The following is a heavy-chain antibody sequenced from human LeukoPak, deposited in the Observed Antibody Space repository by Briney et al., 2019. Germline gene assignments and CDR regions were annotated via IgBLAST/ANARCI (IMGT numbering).Heavy chain of an antibody. D-gene: IGHD3-3*01. CDR3: ARGSITIFGVVNDHNWFDP. V-gene: IGHV1-69*13. CDR2: IIPIFGTA. CDR1: GGTFSSYA. Sequence: SVKVSCKASGGTFSSYAISWVRQAPGQGLEWMGGIIPIFGTANYAQKFQGRVTITADESTSTAYMELSSLRSEDTAVYYCARGSITIFGVVNDHNWFDPWGQGTLVTVSS. J-gene: IGHJ5*02.